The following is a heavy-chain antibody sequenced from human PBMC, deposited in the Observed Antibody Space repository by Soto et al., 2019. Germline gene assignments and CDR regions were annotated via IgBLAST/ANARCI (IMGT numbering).Heavy chain of an antibody. J-gene: IGHJ4*02. CDR2: IYHSGST. CDR3: VRAMTTVTTIDY. V-gene: IGHV4-30-2*01. CDR1: GCSISSGGYS. D-gene: IGHD4-17*01. Sequence: PSETLSLTCAVSGCSISSGGYSWSWIRQPPGKGLEWIGYIYHSGSTYYNPSLKSRVTISVDRSKNQFSLKLSSVTAADTAVYYCVRAMTTVTTIDYWGQGTLVTVSS.